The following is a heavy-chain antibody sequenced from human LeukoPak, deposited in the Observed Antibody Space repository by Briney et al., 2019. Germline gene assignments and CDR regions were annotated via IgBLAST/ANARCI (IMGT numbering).Heavy chain of an antibody. D-gene: IGHD4-23*01. CDR2: ISSGDSIT. CDR1: GFTFSTYE. V-gene: IGHV3-48*03. Sequence: QAGGSLRLSCAASGFTFSTYEMHWVRQAPGKGLEWVSYISSGDSITYYADSVKGRFTISRDNAKNSLYLQMNSLRAEDTAVYYCARDYGGSSPFDYWGQGTLVTVSS. J-gene: IGHJ4*02. CDR3: ARDYGGSSPFDY.